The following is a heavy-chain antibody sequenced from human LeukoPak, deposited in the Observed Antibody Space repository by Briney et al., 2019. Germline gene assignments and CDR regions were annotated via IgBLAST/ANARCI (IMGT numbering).Heavy chain of an antibody. CDR3: ARGGSTYYDFWSGSDTYYYYGMDV. CDR1: GYTFTSYY. Sequence: ASVKVSCKASGYTFTSYYMHWVRQAPGQGLEWMGIINPSGGSTSYAQKFQGRVTMTRDTSTSTVYMELSSLRSEDTAVYYCARGGSTYYDFWSGSDTYYYYGMDVWGQGTTDTVSS. D-gene: IGHD3-3*01. J-gene: IGHJ6*02. V-gene: IGHV1-46*01. CDR2: INPSGGST.